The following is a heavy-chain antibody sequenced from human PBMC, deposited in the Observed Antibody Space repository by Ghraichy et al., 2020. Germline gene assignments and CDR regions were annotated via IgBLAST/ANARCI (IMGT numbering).Heavy chain of an antibody. CDR2: IDWDDDK. CDR1: GFSLSTSGMC. CDR3: ARNHGDYTEGTYYYGMDA. D-gene: IGHD4-17*01. J-gene: IGHJ6*02. Sequence: GPTLVKPTQTLTLTCTFSGFSLSTSGMCVSWIRQPPGKALEWLARIDWDDDKYYNTALKTRLTISKGTSKNQVVLTMTNMDPVDTATYYCARNHGDYTEGTYYYGMDAWGQGTTVTVSS. V-gene: IGHV2-70*11.